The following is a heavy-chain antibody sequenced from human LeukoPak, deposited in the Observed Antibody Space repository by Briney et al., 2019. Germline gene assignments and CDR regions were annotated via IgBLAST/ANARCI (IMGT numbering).Heavy chain of an antibody. CDR2: VNTDGSTT. V-gene: IGHV3-74*01. D-gene: IGHD3-10*01. Sequence: GGSLRLSCAASGFTFSSYWMHWVRQAPGKGLVWVSRVNTDGSTTSYADSVKGRFTISRDNAKNTLYLQMKSLRAEDTALYYCASLLWFGESLPNWFDSWGQGTLVTVSS. CDR3: ASLLWFGESLPNWFDS. CDR1: GFTFSSYW. J-gene: IGHJ5*01.